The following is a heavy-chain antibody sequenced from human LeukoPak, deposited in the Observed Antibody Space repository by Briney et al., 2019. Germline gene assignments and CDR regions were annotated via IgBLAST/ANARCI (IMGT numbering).Heavy chain of an antibody. D-gene: IGHD1-1*01. Sequence: PGGSLRLSCAASGFTVSSNYMNWVRQAPGKGLEWVSVIYSGGTTYYADSVKGRFTISRDTSKNTLYLQMNSLRAEDTAVFYCARVKFQTNYYYYYGMDVWGQGTTVTVSS. CDR3: ARVKFQTNYYYYYGMDV. V-gene: IGHV3-66*01. CDR2: IYSGGTT. J-gene: IGHJ6*02. CDR1: GFTVSSNY.